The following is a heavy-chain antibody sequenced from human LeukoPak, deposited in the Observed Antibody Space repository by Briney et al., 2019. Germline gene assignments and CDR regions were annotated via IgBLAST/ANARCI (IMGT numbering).Heavy chain of an antibody. Sequence: ASVKVSCKASGYTFTGYYMHWVRQAPGQGLEWMGWINPNSGGTNYAQKFQGRVTMTRDTSISTAYMELSRLRSDDTAVYYCARDSPGATYNWFDPWGQGTLVTVSS. J-gene: IGHJ5*02. CDR1: GYTFTGYY. CDR2: INPNSGGT. D-gene: IGHD1-26*01. V-gene: IGHV1-2*02. CDR3: ARDSPGATYNWFDP.